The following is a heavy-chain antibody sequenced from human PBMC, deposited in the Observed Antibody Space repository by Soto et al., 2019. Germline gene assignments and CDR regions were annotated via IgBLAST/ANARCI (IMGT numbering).Heavy chain of an antibody. CDR2: IRSKAYGGTT. CDR3: TRGKEGRADYYDSSGYYSPLYYYYGMDV. Sequence: GGSLRLSCTASGFTFGDYAMSWFRQAPGKGLEWVGFIRSKAYGGTTEYAASVKGRFTISRDDSKSIAYLQMNSLKTEDTAVYYCTRGKEGRADYYDSSGYYSPLYYYYGMDVWGQGTTVTVSS. D-gene: IGHD3-22*01. V-gene: IGHV3-49*03. CDR1: GFTFGDYA. J-gene: IGHJ6*02.